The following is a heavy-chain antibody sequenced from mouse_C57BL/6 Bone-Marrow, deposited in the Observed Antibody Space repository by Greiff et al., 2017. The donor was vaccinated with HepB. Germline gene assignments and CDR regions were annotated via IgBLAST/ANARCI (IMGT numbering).Heavy chain of an antibody. Sequence: VQLVESGGGLVQPGGSLKLSCAASGFTFSDYGMAWVRQAPRKGPEWVAFISNSAYSIYYADTVTGRFTISRENAKNTLYLEMSSLRSEDTAMYYCARLTPYWYFDVWGTGTTVTVSS. CDR3: ARLTPYWYFDV. CDR2: ISNSAYSI. V-gene: IGHV5-15*01. CDR1: GFTFSDYG. J-gene: IGHJ1*03. D-gene: IGHD1-3*01.